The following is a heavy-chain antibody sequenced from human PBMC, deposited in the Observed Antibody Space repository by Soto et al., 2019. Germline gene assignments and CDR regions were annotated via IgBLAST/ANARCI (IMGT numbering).Heavy chain of an antibody. Sequence: SEILSLTCAVYGGSFSGYYWSWIRQPPGKGLEWIGEINHSGSTNYNPSLKSRVTISVDTSKNQFSLKLSSVTAADTAVYYCARGSPRDPRLRLRFSPDALDIWGQGTMVTVSS. CDR1: GGSFSGYY. CDR3: ARGSPRDPRLRLRFSPDALDI. CDR2: INHSGST. V-gene: IGHV4-34*01. D-gene: IGHD5-12*01. J-gene: IGHJ3*02.